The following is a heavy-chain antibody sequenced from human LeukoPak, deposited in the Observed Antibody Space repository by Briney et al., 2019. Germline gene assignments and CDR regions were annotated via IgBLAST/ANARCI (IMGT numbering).Heavy chain of an antibody. V-gene: IGHV3-30*01. CDR3: ARDPAASEGNHYFDY. D-gene: IGHD1-14*01. CDR1: GFTFSSYA. J-gene: IGHJ4*02. Sequence: GGSLRLSCAASGFTFSSYAMHWVRQAPGKGLEWVAVISYDGSNKYYADSVKGRFTISRDNSKNMLYLQMNSLRAEDTAVYYCARDPAASEGNHYFDYWGQGTLVTVSS. CDR2: ISYDGSNK.